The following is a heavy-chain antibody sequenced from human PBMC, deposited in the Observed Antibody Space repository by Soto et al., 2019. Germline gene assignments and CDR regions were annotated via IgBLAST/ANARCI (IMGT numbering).Heavy chain of an antibody. J-gene: IGHJ5*02. CDR3: AREGGNWFDP. V-gene: IGHV3-33*01. CDR2: IWYDASNK. D-gene: IGHD1-26*01. CDR1: GFTFSTYG. Sequence: QVQLVESGGGVVQPGRSLRLSCAASGFTFSTYGMHWVCQAPGKGLEWVAVIWYDASNKYYVDSVKGRFTISRDNSKNTLHLQMKSLRVEDTAVYYCAREGGNWFDPWGQGTLVTVSS.